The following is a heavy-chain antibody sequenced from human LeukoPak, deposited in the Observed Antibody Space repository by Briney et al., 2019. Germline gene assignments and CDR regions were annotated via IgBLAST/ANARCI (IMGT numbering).Heavy chain of an antibody. J-gene: IGHJ4*02. CDR3: ARDQTYDSSGYYYSSGAYFDY. D-gene: IGHD3-22*01. CDR1: GGSISSYY. Sequence: SETLSLTCTVSGGSISSYYWSWIRQPAGKGLEWIGRIYTSGSTNYNPSLKSRVTMSVDTSKNQFSLKLSSVTAAETAVYYCARDQTYDSSGYYYSSGAYFDYWGQGTLVTVSS. CDR2: IYTSGST. V-gene: IGHV4-4*07.